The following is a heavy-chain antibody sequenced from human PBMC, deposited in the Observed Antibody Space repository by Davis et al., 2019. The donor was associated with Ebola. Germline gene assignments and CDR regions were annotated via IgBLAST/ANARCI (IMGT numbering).Heavy chain of an antibody. CDR2: INPSGGST. D-gene: IGHD2-2*01. J-gene: IGHJ3*02. Sequence: ASVKVSCKASEYTFTSYYMHWVRQAPGQGLEWMGIINPSGGSTSYAQKFQGRVTMTRDTSTSTVYMELSSLRSEDTAVYYCARDGRCSSTSCYDVGDAFDIWGQGTMVTVSS. CDR3: ARDGRCSSTSCYDVGDAFDI. CDR1: EYTFTSYY. V-gene: IGHV1-46*01.